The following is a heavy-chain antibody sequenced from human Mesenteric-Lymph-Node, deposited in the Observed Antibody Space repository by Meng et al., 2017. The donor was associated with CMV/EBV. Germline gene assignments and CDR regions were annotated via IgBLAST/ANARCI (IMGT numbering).Heavy chain of an antibody. CDR3: ARVERFNWNYGVSWFDP. V-gene: IGHV4-34*01. D-gene: IGHD1-7*01. Sequence: SETLSLTCAVYGGSFSGYYWSWIRQPPGKGLEWIGEINHSGSTNYNPSLKSRVTISVDTSKNQFSLKLSSVTAADTAVYYCARVERFNWNYGVSWFDPWGQGTLVTVSS. CDR2: INHSGST. CDR1: GGSFSGYY. J-gene: IGHJ5*02.